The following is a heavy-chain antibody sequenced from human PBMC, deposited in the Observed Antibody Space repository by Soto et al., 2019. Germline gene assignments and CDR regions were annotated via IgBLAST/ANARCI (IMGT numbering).Heavy chain of an antibody. Sequence: GGSLRLSCAASRFTFRNYGMSWVRQGPGKGLEWVSGISPTGEQRFYVDSVKGRFFISRDNSQNTLSLEMSNLRADDMAAYYCAKRYGSGSYRDFNSYYGMDIWGQGTSVTVSS. CDR2: ISPTGEQR. CDR3: AKRYGSGSYRDFNSYYGMDI. CDR1: RFTFRNYG. J-gene: IGHJ6*02. D-gene: IGHD3-10*01. V-gene: IGHV3-23*01.